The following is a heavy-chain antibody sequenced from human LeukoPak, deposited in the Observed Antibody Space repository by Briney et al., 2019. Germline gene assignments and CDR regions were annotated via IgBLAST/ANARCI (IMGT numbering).Heavy chain of an antibody. V-gene: IGHV3-23*01. CDR3: AKDSGDYPSRYFDF. J-gene: IGHJ2*01. CDR1: GFTFSRCA. Sequence: HPGGSLRLSCAASGFTFSRCAMSWVRQAPGKGLEWVSAISGRGDQTYYADSVKGRFTVSRDNSKNTLYLQMNSLRAEDTAIYYCAKDSGDYPSRYFDFWGRGAPVTVSS. D-gene: IGHD2-21*02. CDR2: ISGRGDQT.